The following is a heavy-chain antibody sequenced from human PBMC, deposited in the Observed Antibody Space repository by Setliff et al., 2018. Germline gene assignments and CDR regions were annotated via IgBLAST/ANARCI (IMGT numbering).Heavy chain of an antibody. V-gene: IGHV1-69*05. CDR2: IIPIFGTA. CDR3: ARADYIRYFYMDA. CDR1: GDTFSSYA. D-gene: IGHD4-4*01. Sequence: SVKVSCKASGDTFSSYAINWVRQAPGQGLEWMGGIIPIFGTANYAQKFQGRLTITTAGSTSTAYMELSSLRSEDTAVYYCARADYIRYFYMDAWGKGTTGTVSS. J-gene: IGHJ6*03.